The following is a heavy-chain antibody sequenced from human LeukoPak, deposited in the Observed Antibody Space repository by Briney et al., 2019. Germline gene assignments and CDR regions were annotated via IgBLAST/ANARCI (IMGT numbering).Heavy chain of an antibody. V-gene: IGHV4-34*01. CDR1: GGSFSGYY. CDR3: ARGNWGEQQLAPGNFDY. Sequence: SETLSLTCAVYGGSFSGYYWSWIRQPPGKGLEWIGEINHSGSTNYNPSLKSRVTISVDTSKNQFSLKLSSVTAADTAVYYCARGNWGEQQLAPGNFDYWGQGTLVTVSS. CDR2: INHSGST. D-gene: IGHD6-13*01. J-gene: IGHJ4*02.